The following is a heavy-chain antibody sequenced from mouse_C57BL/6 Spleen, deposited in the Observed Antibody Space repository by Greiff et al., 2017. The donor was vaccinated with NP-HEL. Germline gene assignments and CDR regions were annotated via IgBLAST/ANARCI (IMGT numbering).Heavy chain of an antibody. CDR3: ARGGYGSSSAWFAY. Sequence: QVQLQQSGAELVKPGASVKMSCKASGYTFTSYWITWVKQRPGQGLEWIGDIYPGSGSTNYNEKFKSKATLAVDTSSSTAYMQLSSLTSEDSAVYYCARGGYGSSSAWFAYWGQGTLVTVSA. CDR2: IYPGSGST. D-gene: IGHD1-1*01. CDR1: GYTFTSYW. V-gene: IGHV1-55*01. J-gene: IGHJ3*01.